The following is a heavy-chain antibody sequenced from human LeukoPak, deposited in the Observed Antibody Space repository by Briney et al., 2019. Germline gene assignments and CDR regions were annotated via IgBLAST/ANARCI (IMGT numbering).Heavy chain of an antibody. CDR2: IIPIFGIA. Sequence: SVKVSCKASGGTFSSYAISWVRQAPGQGREWMGRIIPIFGIANYAQKFQGRVTITADKSTSTACMELSSLRSEDTAVYYCARLPGYSSGWSEDYWGQGTLVTVSS. V-gene: IGHV1-69*04. CDR1: GGTFSSYA. CDR3: ARLPGYSSGWSEDY. D-gene: IGHD6-19*01. J-gene: IGHJ4*02.